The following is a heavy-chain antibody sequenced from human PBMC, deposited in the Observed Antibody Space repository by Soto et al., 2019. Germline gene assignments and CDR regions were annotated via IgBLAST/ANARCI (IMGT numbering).Heavy chain of an antibody. CDR3: ASDSTGWFDP. V-gene: IGHV4-4*07. CDR1: GGSVSSYY. D-gene: IGHD7-27*01. CDR2: FHTSGNT. J-gene: IGHJ5*02. Sequence: SETLSLTCTVSGGSVSSYYWSWIRQPAGKGLEWIGRFHTSGNTNYNPSLKSRVTMSLDTSKNQFSLKLSSVTAADTAVYFCASDSTGWFDPWGQGTLVTVSS.